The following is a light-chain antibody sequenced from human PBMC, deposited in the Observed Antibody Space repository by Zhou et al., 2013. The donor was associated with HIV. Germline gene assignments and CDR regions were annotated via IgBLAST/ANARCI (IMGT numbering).Light chain of an antibody. CDR2: GAS. Sequence: EIEMTQSPATLSVSPGERATLSCRASQSVSSDLAWYQQKPGQAPRLLMYGASTRATGFPARFSGSGSGTDFTLTISRLEPEDFAVYYCQQYGSSPPITFGQGTRLEIK. CDR3: QQYGSSPPIT. J-gene: IGKJ5*01. CDR1: QSVSSD. V-gene: IGKV3-15*01.